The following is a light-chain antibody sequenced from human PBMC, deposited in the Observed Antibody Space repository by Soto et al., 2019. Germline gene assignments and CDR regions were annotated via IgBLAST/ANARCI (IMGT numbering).Light chain of an antibody. Sequence: QSVLTQPPSASGTPGQGVTISCSGRSSNIGSNPVNWYQQLPGTAPRLLIYNYNQRPSGVPDRFSGSKSGTSASLAISGLQSEDEADYYCAAWDGIPKAYVFATGTKSPS. CDR1: SSNIGSNP. CDR3: AAWDGIPKAYV. V-gene: IGLV1-44*01. CDR2: NYN. J-gene: IGLJ1*01.